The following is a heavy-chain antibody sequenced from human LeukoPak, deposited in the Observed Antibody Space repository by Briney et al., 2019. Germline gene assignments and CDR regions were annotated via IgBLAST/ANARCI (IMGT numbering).Heavy chain of an antibody. V-gene: IGHV4-39*07. J-gene: IGHJ4*02. Sequence: SETLSLTCTVSGGSISTNSYYWGWIRQPPGKGLEWIGSIYYSGSTSYNPSLRSRVTISVDTSKNQFSLKLSSVTAADTAVYYCARIVGSPSCGGDCYPDYWGQGTLVTVSS. CDR2: IYYSGST. CDR1: GGSISTNSYY. D-gene: IGHD2-21*02. CDR3: ARIVGSPSCGGDCYPDY.